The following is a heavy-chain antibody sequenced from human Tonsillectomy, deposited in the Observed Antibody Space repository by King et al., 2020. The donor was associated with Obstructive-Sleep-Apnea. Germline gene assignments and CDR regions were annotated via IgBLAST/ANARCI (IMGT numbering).Heavy chain of an antibody. CDR1: GFSFDDYA. Sequence: DVQLVESGGGLVQPGRSLRLSCAASGFSFDDYAMHWVRQGPGKGLEWVSGINWNSGNRGYADSVKGRFTISRDNAKNSLYLQMNSLRAEDTALYYCAKDRAGGVPDAFDVWGQGTMVTVSS. CDR3: AKDRAGGVPDAFDV. J-gene: IGHJ3*01. V-gene: IGHV3-9*01. CDR2: INWNSGNR. D-gene: IGHD3-16*01.